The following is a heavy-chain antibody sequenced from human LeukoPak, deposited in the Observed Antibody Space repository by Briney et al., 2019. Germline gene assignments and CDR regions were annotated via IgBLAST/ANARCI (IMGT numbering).Heavy chain of an antibody. V-gene: IGHV3-21*01. CDR1: GFTFSSYS. CDR3: ARSDAFDI. Sequence: GGSLRLSCAASGFTFSSYSMNWVRQAPGKGLEWVSSISRSSSYIYYADSVKGRFTISRDNAKNSLYLQMNSLRAEDTAVYYCARSDAFDIWGQGTMVTVSS. J-gene: IGHJ3*02. CDR2: ISRSSSYI.